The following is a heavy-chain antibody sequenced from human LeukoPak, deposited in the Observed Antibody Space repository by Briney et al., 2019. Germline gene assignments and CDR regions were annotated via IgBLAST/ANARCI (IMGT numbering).Heavy chain of an antibody. D-gene: IGHD6-13*01. J-gene: IGHJ5*02. CDR1: GYSISSGYY. CDR3: ARDSNRIAAAGTVELDP. CDR2: IYHSGST. V-gene: IGHV4-38-2*02. Sequence: SETLSLTCTVSGYSISSGYYWGWIRQPPGQGLEWIGSIYHSGSTYYNPSLKSRVTISVDTSKNQFSLKLSSVTAADTAVYYCARDSNRIAAAGTVELDPWGQGTLVTVSS.